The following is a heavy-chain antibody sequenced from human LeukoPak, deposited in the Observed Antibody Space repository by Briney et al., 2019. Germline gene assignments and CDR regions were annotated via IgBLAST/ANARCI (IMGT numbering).Heavy chain of an antibody. D-gene: IGHD3-10*02. Sequence: ASVKVSRKASGYTFTSYNINWVRQAIGQGLEWMGWMNPNSGNTGYAQKFQGRVSMTRDTSISTAYMELSSLRSEDTAVYYCARGPVEAVFGVSTEDWGQGTTVTVSS. CDR3: ARGPVEAVFGVSTED. CDR2: MNPNSGNT. V-gene: IGHV1-8*01. CDR1: GYTFTSYN. J-gene: IGHJ6*02.